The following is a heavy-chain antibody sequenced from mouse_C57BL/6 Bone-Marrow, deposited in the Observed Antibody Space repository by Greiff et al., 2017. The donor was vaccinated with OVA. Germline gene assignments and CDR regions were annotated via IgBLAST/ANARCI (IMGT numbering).Heavy chain of an antibody. CDR2: ISSGSSTI. CDR1: GFTFSDYG. Sequence: DVKLVESGGGLVKPGGSLKLSCAASGFTFSDYGMHWVRQAPEKGLEWVAYISSGSSTIYYADTVKGRFTISRDNAKNTLFLQMTSLRSEDTAMYYCARASIYYDYDGFAYWGQGTLVTVSA. D-gene: IGHD2-4*01. CDR3: ARASIYYDYDGFAY. J-gene: IGHJ3*01. V-gene: IGHV5-17*01.